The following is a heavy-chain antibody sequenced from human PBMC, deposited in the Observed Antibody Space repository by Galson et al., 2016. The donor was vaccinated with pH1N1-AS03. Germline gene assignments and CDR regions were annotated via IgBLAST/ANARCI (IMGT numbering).Heavy chain of an antibody. Sequence: SLRLSCAASGFSFSASWMSWVRQAPGKGLEWVANIRQDGSEKYYVDSVEGRFTISRDNAKNSLYLQMNSLRDEDRAVYYCARASPLNYYLELWGRGTLVTVSS. V-gene: IGHV3-7*03. CDR3: ARASPLNYYLEL. D-gene: IGHD1-7*01. CDR1: GFSFSASW. J-gene: IGHJ2*01. CDR2: IRQDGSEK.